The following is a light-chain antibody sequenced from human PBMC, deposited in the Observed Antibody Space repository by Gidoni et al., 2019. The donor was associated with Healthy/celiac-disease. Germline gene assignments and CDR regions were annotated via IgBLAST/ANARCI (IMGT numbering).Light chain of an antibody. V-gene: IGLV3-1*01. CDR2: QDS. J-gene: IGLJ2*01. Sequence: SYDLTPPPSVSVSPGQTASITCPGDKLGDKYACWYQQKPGQSPVLVIYQDSKRPSGIPERFSGSNSGNTATLTISGTQAMDEADYYCQAWDSSTATVFGGGTKLTVL. CDR3: QAWDSSTATV. CDR1: KLGDKY.